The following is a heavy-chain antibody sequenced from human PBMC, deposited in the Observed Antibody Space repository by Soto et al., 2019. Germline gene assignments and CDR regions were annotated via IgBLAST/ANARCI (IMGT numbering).Heavy chain of an antibody. CDR2: ISGSGGST. J-gene: IGHJ3*02. CDR1: GFTVSSYA. V-gene: IGHV3-23*01. Sequence: PGGSLRLACAASGFTVSSYAMSWVRQAPGKGLEWVSAISGSGGSTYYADSVKGRFTISRDNSKNTLYLQMNSLRAEDTAVYYCAKGPDDAFDIWGQGTMVTVSS. CDR3: AKGPDDAFDI.